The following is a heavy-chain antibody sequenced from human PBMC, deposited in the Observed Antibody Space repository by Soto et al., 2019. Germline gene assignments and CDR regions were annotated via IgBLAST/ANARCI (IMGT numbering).Heavy chain of an antibody. Sequence: SETLSRTCTVSGGSISSYYWSWIRQPPGKGLEWIGYIYYSGSTNYNPSLKSRVTISVDTSKNQFSLKLSSVTAADTAVYYCARDQIVLVPAAIGEDYYYYGMDVWGQGTTVTVSS. J-gene: IGHJ6*02. CDR2: IYYSGST. V-gene: IGHV4-59*01. CDR1: GGSISSYY. D-gene: IGHD2-2*01. CDR3: ARDQIVLVPAAIGEDYYYYGMDV.